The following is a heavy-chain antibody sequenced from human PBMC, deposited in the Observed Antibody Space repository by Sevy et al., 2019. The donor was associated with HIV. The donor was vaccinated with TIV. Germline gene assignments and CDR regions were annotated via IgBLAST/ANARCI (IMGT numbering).Heavy chain of an antibody. V-gene: IGHV7-4-1*01. CDR1: GYTFNNYP. J-gene: IGHJ5*02. CDR2: INTKTGNP. Sequence: ASVKVSCKASGYTFNNYPINWVRQAPGQGLEWMGWINTKTGNPTFAQNFTGRFVFSLDISAATAYLEIDSLKTEDTAVYYCARGRITGLTAPRTRLDPWGQGTLVTVSS. CDR3: ARGRITGLTAPRTRLDP. D-gene: IGHD1-20*01.